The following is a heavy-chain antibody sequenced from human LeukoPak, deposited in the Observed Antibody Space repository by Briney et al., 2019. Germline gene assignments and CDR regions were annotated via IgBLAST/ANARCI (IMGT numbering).Heavy chain of an antibody. CDR3: ARERQDTVIHSGAFDI. CDR1: GFTFSNYF. D-gene: IGHD2-21*02. V-gene: IGHV3-30-3*01. CDR2: IASDGSHT. J-gene: IGHJ3*02. Sequence: GGSLRLSCAASGFTFSNYFMHWVRQAPGKGLEWVADIASDGSHTFYVESVKGRFTISRGNSKNTLYLQMNSLGPEDTAVYFCARERQDTVIHSGAFDIWGQGTMVTVSS.